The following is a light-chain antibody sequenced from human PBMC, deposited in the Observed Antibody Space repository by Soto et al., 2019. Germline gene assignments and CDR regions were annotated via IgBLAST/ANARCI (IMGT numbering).Light chain of an antibody. CDR2: GAS. Sequence: EIVLTQSPATLSVSLGDSATLSCRASQSVSLSLAWYQMRPGQPPRLLIYGASSRATGIPDRFSGSGSGTDFTLTISRLEPEDFAVYYCQESPRTFGQGTKVDIK. CDR1: QSVSLS. J-gene: IGKJ1*01. CDR3: QESPRT. V-gene: IGKV3-20*01.